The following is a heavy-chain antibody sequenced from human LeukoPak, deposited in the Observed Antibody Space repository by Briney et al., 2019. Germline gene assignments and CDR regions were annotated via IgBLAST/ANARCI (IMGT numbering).Heavy chain of an antibody. CDR1: GYTFTGYY. J-gene: IGHJ4*02. V-gene: IGHV1-2*02. Sequence: ASVKVSCKASGYTFTGYYMHWVRQAPGQGLAWMGWINPNSGGTNYAQKFQGRVTMTRDTSISTAYMELSRVRPDATAVYYCARALVVAYSSSSGYWGQGTLVTVSS. D-gene: IGHD6-6*01. CDR3: ARALVVAYSSSSGY. CDR2: INPNSGGT.